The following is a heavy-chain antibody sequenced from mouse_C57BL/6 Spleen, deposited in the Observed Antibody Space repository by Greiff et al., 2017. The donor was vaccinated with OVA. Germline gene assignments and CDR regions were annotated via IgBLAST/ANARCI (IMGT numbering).Heavy chain of an antibody. D-gene: IGHD4-1*01. CDR3: ARNWDGRFAY. CDR1: GFTFSSYA. CDR2: ISDGGSYT. V-gene: IGHV5-4*01. Sequence: EVQGVESGGGLVKPGGSLKLSCAASGFTFSSYAMSWVRQTPEKRLEWVATISDGGSYTYYPDNVKGRFTISRDNAKNNLYLQMSHLKSEDTAMYYCARNWDGRFAYWGQGTLVTVSA. J-gene: IGHJ3*01.